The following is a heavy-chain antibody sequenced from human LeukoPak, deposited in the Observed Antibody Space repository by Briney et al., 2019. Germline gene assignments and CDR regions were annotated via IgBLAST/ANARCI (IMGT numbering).Heavy chain of an antibody. CDR3: AGPYISRFSY. CDR1: GGSISSFR. D-gene: IGHD2-21*01. CDR2: IYYSGST. V-gene: IGHV4-59*08. J-gene: IGHJ4*02. Sequence: SETLSLTCTVSGGSISSFRWSWIRQPPGKGLEWIGYIYYSGSTNYNPSLKSRVTISVDMSKNQFSLNLSSVTAADTAVYYCAGPYISRFSYWGQGTQVTVSS.